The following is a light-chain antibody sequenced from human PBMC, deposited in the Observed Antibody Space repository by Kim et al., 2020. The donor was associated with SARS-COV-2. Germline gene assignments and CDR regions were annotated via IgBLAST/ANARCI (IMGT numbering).Light chain of an antibody. CDR3: SAWDSSLSAWV. V-gene: IGLV10-54*01. Sequence: QAGLTQPPSVSKGLRQTATLTCTGNSNNVGNQGAAWLQQHQGHPPKLLSYRNNNRPSGISERLSASRSGNTASLTITGLQPEDEADYYCSAWDSSLSAWVFGEGSQLTV. J-gene: IGLJ3*02. CDR1: SNNVGNQG. CDR2: RNN.